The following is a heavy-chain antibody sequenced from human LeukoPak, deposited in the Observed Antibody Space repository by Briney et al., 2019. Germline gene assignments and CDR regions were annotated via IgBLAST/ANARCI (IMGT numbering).Heavy chain of an antibody. CDR2: VSAYDGNT. CDR3: ARMILLLGDVLTVPPRGFDY. D-gene: IGHD3-9*01. Sequence: ASVKVSCKPSGYTFSDYSITWVRQAPGQGLEWMGWVSAYDGNTGFSLKLQGRVTMTTDTSTSTAYMELRSLRSDDTAVYYCARMILLLGDVLTVPPRGFDYWGQGTLVTVPS. J-gene: IGHJ4*02. CDR1: GYTFSDYS. V-gene: IGHV1-18*01.